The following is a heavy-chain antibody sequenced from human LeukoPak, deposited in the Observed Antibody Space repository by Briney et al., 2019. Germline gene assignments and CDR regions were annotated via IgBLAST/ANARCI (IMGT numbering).Heavy chain of an antibody. CDR1: GLTFSSYA. V-gene: IGHV3-23*01. J-gene: IGHJ5*02. D-gene: IGHD1-26*01. CDR3: AKDRWELLLNWFDP. Sequence: GGSLRLSCAASGLTFSSYAMSWVRQAPGKELEGVSAIRGSGGSTYYADSVKGRFTISRDNSKNTLYLQMNSLRAEDTAVYYRAKDRWELLLNWFDPWGQGTLVTVSS. CDR2: IRGSGGST.